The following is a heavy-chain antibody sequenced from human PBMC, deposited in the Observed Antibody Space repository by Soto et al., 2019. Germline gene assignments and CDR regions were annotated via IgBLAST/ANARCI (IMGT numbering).Heavy chain of an antibody. CDR2: VDPNGGGS. Sequence: ASVKGSCKTSGYSFTDYKIHWGRQAPGQGLEWMGWVDPNGGGSNSAQKFQGSVTMTWDTSITTAYLDLTRLTTNDTATYFCATWVDYGDFEGFDFWGQGTLVTVSS. J-gene: IGHJ4*02. D-gene: IGHD4-17*01. V-gene: IGHV1-2*04. CDR3: ATWVDYGDFEGFDF. CDR1: GYSFTDYK.